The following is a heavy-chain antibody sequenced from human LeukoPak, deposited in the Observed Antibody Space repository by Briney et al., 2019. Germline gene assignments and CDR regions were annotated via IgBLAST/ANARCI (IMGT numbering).Heavy chain of an antibody. V-gene: IGHV3-21*01. CDR3: ARGAVAGG. CDR2: ISSSSSYI. D-gene: IGHD6-19*01. Sequence: GGSLTLSCAASGFTLSSYSMNWLRQAPGQGLEWVSSISSSSSYIYYADSVKGRFTISRHNDKNSLDLQMNSLRAEDTAVYYCARGAVAGGWGQGTLVTVSS. J-gene: IGHJ4*02. CDR1: GFTLSSYS.